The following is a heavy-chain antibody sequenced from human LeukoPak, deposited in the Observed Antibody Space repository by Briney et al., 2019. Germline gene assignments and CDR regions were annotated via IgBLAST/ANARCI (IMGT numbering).Heavy chain of an antibody. D-gene: IGHD4-17*01. CDR1: GGSISSSSYY. Sequence: PSETLSLTCTVSGGSISSSSYYWGWIRQPPGKGLEWIGSIYYSGSTYYNPSLKSRVTISVDTSKNQFSLKLSSVTAADTAVYYCARTPSVTTYYFDYWGQGTLVTVSS. J-gene: IGHJ4*02. CDR3: ARTPSVTTYYFDY. CDR2: IYYSGST. V-gene: IGHV4-39*07.